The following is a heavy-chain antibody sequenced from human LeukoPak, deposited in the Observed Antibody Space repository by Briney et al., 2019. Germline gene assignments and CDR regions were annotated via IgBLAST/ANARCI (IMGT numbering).Heavy chain of an antibody. CDR1: GFTFSSYW. D-gene: IGHD3-16*01. Sequence: PGGSLRLSCAASGFTFSSYWMHWVRQAPGKGLVWVSRINSDGSSTSYADSVKGRFTISRDNAKNTLYLQMDSLRAEDTAVYYCARDGLRLVPPDWGQGTLVTVSS. CDR2: INSDGSST. V-gene: IGHV3-74*01. CDR3: ARDGLRLVPPD. J-gene: IGHJ1*01.